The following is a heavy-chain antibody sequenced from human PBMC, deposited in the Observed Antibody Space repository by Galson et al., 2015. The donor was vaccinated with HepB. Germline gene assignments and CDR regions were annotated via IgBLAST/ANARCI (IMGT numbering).Heavy chain of an antibody. D-gene: IGHD6-6*01. CDR2: ISFDETNK. Sequence: SLRLSCAASGFTLSNYGMHWVRQAPGKGLEWVAVISFDETNKHYAESVKGRFTISRDNSKNTLYLQMNSLRAEDTAMYYCAKNPFGSSSFYWYFDLWGRGTLVTVSS. V-gene: IGHV3-30*18. CDR1: GFTLSNYG. J-gene: IGHJ2*01. CDR3: AKNPFGSSSFYWYFDL.